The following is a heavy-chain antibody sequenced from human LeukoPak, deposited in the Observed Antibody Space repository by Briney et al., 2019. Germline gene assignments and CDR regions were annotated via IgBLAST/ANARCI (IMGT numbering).Heavy chain of an antibody. V-gene: IGHV4-30-4*01. CDR3: ARSGGYNPLDY. CDR1: GGSVSSNDYY. D-gene: IGHD5-24*01. CDR2: IYYSGST. Sequence: SETLSLTCTASGGSVSSNDYYWSWIRQPPGKGLEWIGYIYYSGSTYYNPSLMSRVTISIDTSKNHFSLRLSSVTAADTAVYYCARSGGYNPLDYWGQGTLVTVSS. J-gene: IGHJ4*02.